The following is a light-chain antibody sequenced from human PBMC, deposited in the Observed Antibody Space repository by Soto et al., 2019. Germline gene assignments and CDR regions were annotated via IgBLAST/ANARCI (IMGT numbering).Light chain of an antibody. V-gene: IGLV2-14*01. J-gene: IGLJ3*02. CDR2: EVS. CDR3: SSYTRSSTGV. CDR1: SSDVGGYNY. Sequence: QSALTQPASVSGSPGQSITISCTGTSSDVGGYNYVSWYQQHPGKAPKLMISEVSNRPSGVSNRFSGSKSGNTASLTISGLQAEDEADYYCSSYTRSSTGVFGGGTKLPVL.